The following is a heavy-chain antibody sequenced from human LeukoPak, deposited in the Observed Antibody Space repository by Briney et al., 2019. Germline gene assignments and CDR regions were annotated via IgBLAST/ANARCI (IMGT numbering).Heavy chain of an antibody. Sequence: SETLSLTCAVPSRSLSGYSWGWIRQAPGKGLDWNGEIHHSGSTTYNSSLKNRVTISLDKTKSQFSLILTSVTAADTAVYYCTRQSGTVTPIDYWGQGILVTVSS. CDR2: IHHSGST. J-gene: IGHJ4*02. D-gene: IGHD4-17*01. V-gene: IGHV4-34*01. CDR1: SRSLSGYS. CDR3: TRQSGTVTPIDY.